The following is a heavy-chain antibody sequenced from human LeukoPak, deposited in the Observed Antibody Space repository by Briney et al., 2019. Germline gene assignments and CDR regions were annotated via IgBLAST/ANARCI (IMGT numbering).Heavy chain of an antibody. CDR1: GFTVSSNY. J-gene: IGHJ4*02. V-gene: IGHV3-66*01. CDR3: ARGHGYPLVYFDS. Sequence: PGGSLRLSCAASGFTVSSNYMSWVRQAPGKGLEWVSVIYSGGSTYYVDSVKGRFTISRDNSKNTLYLQMSSLRVEDTAVYYCARGHGYPLVYFDSWGQGALVTVSS. D-gene: IGHD5-24*01. CDR2: IYSGGST.